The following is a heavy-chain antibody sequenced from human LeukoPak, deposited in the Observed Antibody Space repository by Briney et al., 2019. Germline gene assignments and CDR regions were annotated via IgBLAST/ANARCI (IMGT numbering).Heavy chain of an antibody. J-gene: IGHJ4*02. CDR3: ARSGYIYGLDY. D-gene: IGHD5-18*01. CDR2: ISYNSGGT. Sequence: ASVKVSCKASGYTFTGYYMHWVRQAPGQGLEWMGWISYNSGGTNYAQKLQGRVTMTRDTSISTAYMELSRLRSDDTAVYYCARSGYIYGLDYWGQGTLVTVSS. V-gene: IGHV1-2*02. CDR1: GYTFTGYY.